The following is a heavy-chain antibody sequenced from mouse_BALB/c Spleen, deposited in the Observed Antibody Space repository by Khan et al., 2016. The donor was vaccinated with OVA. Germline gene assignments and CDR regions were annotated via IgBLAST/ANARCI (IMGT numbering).Heavy chain of an antibody. D-gene: IGHD4-1*01. V-gene: IGHV1S136*01. Sequence: VQLQQSGPELVKPGASVKMSCKASGYTFTNYVTHWVKQKPGQGLEWIGYINPHNDGTRFHEKFKGKATLTSDKSSSTDYMELSSLTSWDPAVYYCAREASNCDFSFAYWGQGTLVTVSA. J-gene: IGHJ3*01. CDR2: INPHNDGT. CDR3: AREASNCDFSFAY. CDR1: GYTFTNYV.